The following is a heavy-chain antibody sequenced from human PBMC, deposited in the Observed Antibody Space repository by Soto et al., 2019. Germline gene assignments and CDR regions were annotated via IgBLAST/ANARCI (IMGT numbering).Heavy chain of an antibody. D-gene: IGHD5-18*01. Sequence: ASVKVSCKASGGTFSSYAISWVRQAPGQGLEWMGGIIPIFGNTNYAQKLQGRVTMTTDTSTSTAYMELRSLRSDDTAVYYCARDLTPQLWTTYYYYYYGMDVWGQGTTVTVSS. CDR3: ARDLTPQLWTTYYYYYYGMDV. CDR1: GGTFSSYA. J-gene: IGHJ6*02. V-gene: IGHV1-18*01. CDR2: IIPIFGNT.